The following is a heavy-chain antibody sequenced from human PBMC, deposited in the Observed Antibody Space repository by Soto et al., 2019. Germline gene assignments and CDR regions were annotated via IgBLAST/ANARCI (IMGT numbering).Heavy chain of an antibody. J-gene: IGHJ6*02. CDR3: ARGFDDRGIVVVPAANPWYYGMDV. CDR1: GGTLSNNA. V-gene: IGHV1-69*06. CDR2: IIPLSATT. D-gene: IGHD2-2*01. Sequence: QVQLVQSGTEVKKPGSSVKVSCKASGGTLSNNAISWVRQAPGQGLEWRGGIIPLSATTNYAQKFQGRVTITADRSTSTDYMELNSLTSEDTAVDYCARGFDDRGIVVVPAANPWYYGMDVWGQGTTVTVSS.